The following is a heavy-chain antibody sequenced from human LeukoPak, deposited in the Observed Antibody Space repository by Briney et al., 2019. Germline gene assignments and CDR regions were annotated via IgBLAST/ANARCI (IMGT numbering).Heavy chain of an antibody. J-gene: IGHJ6*02. V-gene: IGHV1-8*01. Sequence: ASVKVSCKASGYTFTSYDIKWVRQATGQGLEWMGWMNPNSGNTGYAQKFQGRVTMTRNTSISTAYMELSSLGSEDTAVYYCARGPKQYYDFWSGYGWNYYYYGMDVWGQGTTVTVSS. CDR3: ARGPKQYYDFWSGYGWNYYYYGMDV. CDR1: GYTFTSYD. D-gene: IGHD3-3*01. CDR2: MNPNSGNT.